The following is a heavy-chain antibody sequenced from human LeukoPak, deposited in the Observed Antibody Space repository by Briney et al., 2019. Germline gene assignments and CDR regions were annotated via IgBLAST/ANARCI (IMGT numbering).Heavy chain of an antibody. Sequence: PSETLSLTCTVSGGSISSYYWSWIPQPPGKGLEWIGYIYYSGSTNYNPSLKSRVTISVDTSKNQFSLKLSSVTAADTAVYYCAREGNSGSYFDYWGQGTLVTVSS. CDR1: GGSISSYY. CDR3: AREGNSGSYFDY. J-gene: IGHJ4*02. D-gene: IGHD1-26*01. CDR2: IYYSGST. V-gene: IGHV4-59*01.